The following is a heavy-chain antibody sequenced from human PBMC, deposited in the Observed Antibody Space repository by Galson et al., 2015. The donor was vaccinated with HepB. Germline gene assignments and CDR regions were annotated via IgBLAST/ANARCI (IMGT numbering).Heavy chain of an antibody. D-gene: IGHD5-18*01. V-gene: IGHV1-69*13. J-gene: IGHJ3*02. CDR3: ASDTGYSKGPGSDAFDI. CDR2: INPIIGTA. CDR1: GGTFSSYA. Sequence: SVKVSCKASGGTFSSYAMRWVRQAPGQGLEWMGGINPIIGTANYAQKFQGRVTITADESKSTAYMELSSLRSEDTAVYYCASDTGYSKGPGSDAFDIWGQGTMVTVSS.